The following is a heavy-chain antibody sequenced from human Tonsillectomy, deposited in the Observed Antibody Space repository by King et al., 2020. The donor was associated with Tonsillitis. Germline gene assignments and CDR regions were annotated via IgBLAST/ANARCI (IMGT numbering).Heavy chain of an antibody. D-gene: IGHD6-13*01. CDR1: GYTFTNYD. J-gene: IGHJ3*02. CDR3: ARDRGVYSRGDAFDI. V-gene: IGHV1-18*01. CDR2: INAYNGNA. Sequence: VQLVESGVEVKKPGASVKVSCKTSGYTFTNYDITWVRQAPGQGLEWMGWINAYNGNADYAQKLQGRVTMTTDTSTSTAYMELRSLRSDDTAVYYCARDRGVYSRGDAFDIWGQGTLVTVSS.